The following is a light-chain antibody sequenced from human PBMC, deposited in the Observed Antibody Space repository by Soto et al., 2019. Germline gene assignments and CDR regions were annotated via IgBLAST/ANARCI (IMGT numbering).Light chain of an antibody. CDR3: SSYAGSSNV. Sequence: ALTQPPSASGSPGQSVAISCTGTSSDVGGYNYVSWYQQHPGKAPKLMIYEVNKRPSGVPDRFSGSKSGNTASLTVSGLQAEDEADYYCSSYAGSSNVFGTGTKVTLL. CDR2: EVN. V-gene: IGLV2-8*01. CDR1: SSDVGGYNY. J-gene: IGLJ1*01.